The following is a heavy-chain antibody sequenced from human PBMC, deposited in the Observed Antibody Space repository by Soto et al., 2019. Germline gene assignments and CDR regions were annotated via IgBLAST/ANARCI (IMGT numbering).Heavy chain of an antibody. CDR2: IYYSGST. CDR3: ARGYCGGDCYRKTYYFDY. Sequence: NPSETLSLTCTVSGDSISSYSWSWIRQPPGKGLEWIGYIYYSGSTNYNPSLKSRVTISVDTSKNQFSLKLSSVTAADTAVYYCARGYCGGDCYRKTYYFDYWGQGTLITVSS. V-gene: IGHV4-59*13. D-gene: IGHD2-21*02. J-gene: IGHJ4*02. CDR1: GDSISSYS.